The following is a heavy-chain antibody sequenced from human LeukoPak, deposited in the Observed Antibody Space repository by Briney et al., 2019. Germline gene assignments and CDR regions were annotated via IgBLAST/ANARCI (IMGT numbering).Heavy chain of an antibody. CDR3: ASRHGGSRHHNWFDP. J-gene: IGHJ5*02. D-gene: IGHD3-16*01. CDR1: GYTLTELS. Sequence: ASVTVSCTVSGYTLTELSMHWVRQAPGKGLEWMGGFDPEDGETIYAQKFQDRVTMTEDTSTDTAYMELSSLRSEDTAVYYCASRHGGSRHHNWFDPWGQGTLVTVSS. CDR2: FDPEDGET. V-gene: IGHV1-24*01.